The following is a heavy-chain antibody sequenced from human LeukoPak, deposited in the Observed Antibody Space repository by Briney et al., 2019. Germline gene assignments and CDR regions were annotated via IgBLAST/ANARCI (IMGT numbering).Heavy chain of an antibody. CDR1: GFTFSSYE. CDR2: ISSSGSTI. D-gene: IGHD3-10*01. J-gene: IGHJ6*02. V-gene: IGHV3-48*03. Sequence: PGGSLRLSCAASGFTFSSYEMNWVRQAQGKGLEWVSYISSSGSTIYYADSVKGRFTISRDNATNSLYLQMNSLRAEDTAVYYCAREGITMVRGAYYYYGMDVWGQGTTVTVSS. CDR3: AREGITMVRGAYYYYGMDV.